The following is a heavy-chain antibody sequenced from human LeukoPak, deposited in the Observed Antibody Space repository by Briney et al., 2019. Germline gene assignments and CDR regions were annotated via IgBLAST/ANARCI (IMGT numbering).Heavy chain of an antibody. CDR1: GGTFSSYA. J-gene: IGHJ4*02. CDR3: ASGLGYCSSTSCYALGY. CDR2: IIPIFGTA. Sequence: SVTVSCKASGGTFSSYAISWVRQAPGQGLEWMGGIIPIFGTANYAQKFQCRVTITADKSTSTAYMELSRLRSEDTAVYYCASGLGYCSSTSCYALGYWGQGTLVTVSS. D-gene: IGHD2-2*01. V-gene: IGHV1-69*06.